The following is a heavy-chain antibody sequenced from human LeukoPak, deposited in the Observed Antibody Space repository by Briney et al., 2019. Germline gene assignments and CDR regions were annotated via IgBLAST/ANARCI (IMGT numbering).Heavy chain of an antibody. V-gene: IGHV4-59*08. J-gene: IGHJ4*02. CDR1: GGSISSYY. CDR3: ARRSHDCSSTSCYHYFDY. CDR2: IYYSGST. Sequence: PSETLSLTCTVSGGSISSYYWSWIRQPPGKGLEWIGYIYYSGSTNYNPSLKSRVTISVDTSKNQFSLKLSSVTAADTAVYYCARRSHDCSSTSCYHYFDYWGQGTLVTVSS. D-gene: IGHD2-2*01.